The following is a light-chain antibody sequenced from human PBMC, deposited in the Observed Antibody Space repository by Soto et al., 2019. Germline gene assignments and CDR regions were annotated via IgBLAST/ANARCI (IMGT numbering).Light chain of an antibody. J-gene: IGKJ1*01. Sequence: PGERATLSCRASQSVSSRYLAWYQQKSGQAPRLLIYATSSRATDIPDRFIGYGSGTDFTLTISGLEPEDFAVYYCQQYGSSLSTFGQGTKVDIK. V-gene: IGKV3-20*01. CDR1: QSVSSRY. CDR2: ATS. CDR3: QQYGSSLST.